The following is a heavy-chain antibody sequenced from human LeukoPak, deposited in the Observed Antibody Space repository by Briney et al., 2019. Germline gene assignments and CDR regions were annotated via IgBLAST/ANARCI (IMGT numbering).Heavy chain of an antibody. CDR3: ARVGDGLNDAFDI. Sequence: ASVKVSCKASGYTFTGYYMNWVRQAPGQGSEWMGRINPNSGGRNYAKKFQGRVTMTRDTSISTAYMELSRLRSDDTAVYYCARVGDGLNDAFDIWGQGTMVTVSS. CDR2: INPNSGGR. D-gene: IGHD5-24*01. CDR1: GYTFTGYY. J-gene: IGHJ3*02. V-gene: IGHV1-2*06.